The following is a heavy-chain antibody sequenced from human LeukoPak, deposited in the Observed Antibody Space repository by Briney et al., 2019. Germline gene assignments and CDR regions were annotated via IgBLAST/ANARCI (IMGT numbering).Heavy chain of an antibody. CDR1: GCPFDNFG. Sequence: ASVKVSCKASGCPFDNFGLTWVRQAPGHGLEWMGWISAYNGNAHHAQKFRDRLTLTTDTSTSTAYLELRSLKSDDTAVYYCARDRVGGDLTGESLYWGQGTLVTVSS. D-gene: IGHD4-17*01. J-gene: IGHJ4*02. CDR2: ISAYNGNA. CDR3: ARDRVGGDLTGESLY. V-gene: IGHV1-18*01.